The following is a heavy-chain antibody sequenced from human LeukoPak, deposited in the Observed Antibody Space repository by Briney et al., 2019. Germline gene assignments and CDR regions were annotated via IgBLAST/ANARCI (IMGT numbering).Heavy chain of an antibody. CDR1: GGSFSGYY. V-gene: IGHV4-34*01. CDR2: INHSGST. CDR3: ARDSGYYYPLFDY. J-gene: IGHJ4*02. D-gene: IGHD3-22*01. Sequence: SETLSLTCTVSGGSFSGYYWSWIRQPPGKGLEWIGEINHSGSTNYNPSLKSRVTISVDTSKNQFSLKLSSVTAADTAVYYCARDSGYYYPLFDYWGQGTLVTVSS.